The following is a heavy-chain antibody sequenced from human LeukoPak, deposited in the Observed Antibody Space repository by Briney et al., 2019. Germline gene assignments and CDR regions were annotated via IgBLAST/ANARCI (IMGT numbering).Heavy chain of an antibody. CDR1: GFTFSSYS. V-gene: IGHV3-21*06. D-gene: IGHD5-18*01. CDR2: INGDSRDI. CDR3: ARDSIGNSYGL. J-gene: IGHJ4*02. Sequence: GGSLRLSCAASGFTFSSYSMNWVRQAPGKGLEWVASINGDSRDIYYADSVKGLFTISRDNAKSTLYLQMNYLSGEGTAVYYCARDSIGNSYGLWGQGTMVTVSS.